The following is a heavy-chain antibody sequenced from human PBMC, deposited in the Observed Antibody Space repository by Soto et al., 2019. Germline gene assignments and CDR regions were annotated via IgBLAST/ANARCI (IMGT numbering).Heavy chain of an antibody. CDR2: VTTFNGKT. J-gene: IGHJ4*02. D-gene: IGHD3-9*01. CDR1: GYTFTNFG. CDR3: VTDRSAYFDPPASDH. V-gene: IGHV1-18*01. Sequence: QVRLVQSGAEVKKPGASVKVSCETSGYTFTNFGISWVRQAPGQGLEWMGWVTTFNGKTNYAQKFQGRITVTTDTSTSTVYMELRSLISNDPTVYDCVTDRSAYFDPPASDHWGQGTLITVSS.